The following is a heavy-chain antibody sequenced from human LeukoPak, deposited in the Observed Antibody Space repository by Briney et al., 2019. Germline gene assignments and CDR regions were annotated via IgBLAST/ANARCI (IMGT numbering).Heavy chain of an antibody. J-gene: IGHJ4*02. CDR3: AREAGPFDY. Sequence: ASVKVSCKVSGYTLTELSMHWVRQAPGQGLEWMGWISGYNGNTNYAQKFQGRVTMTTDTSTSTAYMELRSLRFGDTAMYYCAREAGPFDYWGQGTLVTVSS. V-gene: IGHV1-18*01. CDR1: GYTLTELS. D-gene: IGHD6-19*01. CDR2: ISGYNGNT.